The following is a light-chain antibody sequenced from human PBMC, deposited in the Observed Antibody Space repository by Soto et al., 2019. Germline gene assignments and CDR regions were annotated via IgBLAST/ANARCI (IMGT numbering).Light chain of an antibody. CDR2: ATS. CDR1: QTMSCY. J-gene: IGKJ2*01. V-gene: IGKV1-39*01. CDR3: QQSFSTPNT. Sequence: IQMTQSPSSLSASVGGTVTITCRASQTMSCYLNWYQQKPGRHPNLLIYATSSLQSGVPSRFDGSGSGTEFTLTMSSLQSDDFATYCCQQSFSTPNTFGQGTKLELK.